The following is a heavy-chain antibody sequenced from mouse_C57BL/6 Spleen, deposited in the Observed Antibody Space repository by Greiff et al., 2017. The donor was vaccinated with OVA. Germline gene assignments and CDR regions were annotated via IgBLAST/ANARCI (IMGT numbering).Heavy chain of an antibody. V-gene: IGHV1-15*01. CDR3: TREEATMVTTGDY. CDR1: GYTFTDYE. CDR2: IDPETGGT. D-gene: IGHD2-2*01. J-gene: IGHJ2*01. Sequence: QVQLKQSGAELVRPGSSVTLSCKASGYTFTDYEMHWVKQTPVHGLEWIGAIDPETGGTAYNQKFKGKSILTADKSSSTAYMELRSLTSEDSAVYYCTREEATMVTTGDYWGQGTTLTFSS.